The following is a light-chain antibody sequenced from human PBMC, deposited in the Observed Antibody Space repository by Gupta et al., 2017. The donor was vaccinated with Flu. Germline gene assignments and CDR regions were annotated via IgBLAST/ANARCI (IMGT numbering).Light chain of an antibody. J-gene: IGKJ5*01. CDR3: QQRNTDPPIT. CDR2: AAS. CDR1: QVISSY. V-gene: IGKV1-9*01. Sequence: DIQLTPSPSFLSASIGDRVTITCRASQVISSYVAWYQQKPGKAPRLLIYAASTLQSGVPSRFSGSGSGTEFTITSSSLQHEDFGAYYCQQRNTDPPITFGQGTRVEIK.